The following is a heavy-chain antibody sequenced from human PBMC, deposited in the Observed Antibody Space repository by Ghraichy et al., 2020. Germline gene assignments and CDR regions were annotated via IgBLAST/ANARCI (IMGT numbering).Heavy chain of an antibody. Sequence: GGSLRLSCAASGFTFSDYWMHWVRQVPGKGLVWVSRTNSDGSNTAYADSVKGRFTISRDNAGNTLYLQMNSLSAEDTAVYFCAGEKCRGSCSFYYWGQGTLVTVSS. J-gene: IGHJ4*02. CDR3: AGEKCRGSCSFYY. D-gene: IGHD2-15*01. V-gene: IGHV3-74*01. CDR1: GFTFSDYW. CDR2: TNSDGSNT.